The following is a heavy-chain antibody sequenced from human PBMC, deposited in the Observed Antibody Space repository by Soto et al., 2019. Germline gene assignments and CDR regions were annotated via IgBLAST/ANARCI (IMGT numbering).Heavy chain of an antibody. Sequence: SVKVSCKASGYSFTDYHIHWVRQAPGQGLEWMGGIIPIFGTANYAQKFQGRVTITADESTSTAYMELSSLRSEDTAVYYCARDKPSTSWRDGMDVWGQGTTVTVSS. D-gene: IGHD2-2*01. CDR2: IIPIFGTA. CDR1: GYSFTDYH. CDR3: ARDKPSTSWRDGMDV. V-gene: IGHV1-69*13. J-gene: IGHJ6*02.